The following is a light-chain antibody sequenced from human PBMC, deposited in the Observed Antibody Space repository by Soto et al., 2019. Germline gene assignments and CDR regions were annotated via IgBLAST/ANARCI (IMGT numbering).Light chain of an antibody. J-gene: IGKJ4*01. CDR3: QQRSTWPLT. CDR2: DAS. Sequence: EIVVTQSPATLSLSPGERATLSCRASQSISTYLAWYQQKPGQDPRLLIYDASNRATGIPARFSGSGSGTDFTLTISSLEPEDFQVYYCQQRSTWPLTFGGGTKVEIK. V-gene: IGKV3-11*01. CDR1: QSISTY.